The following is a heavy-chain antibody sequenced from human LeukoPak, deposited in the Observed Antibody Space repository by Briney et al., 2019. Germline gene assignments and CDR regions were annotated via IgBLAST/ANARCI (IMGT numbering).Heavy chain of an antibody. Sequence: AGGSLRLSCAASGFTFDDYAMHWVRQAPGKGLEWVSGISWNSGSIAYADSVKGRFTISRDNAKNSLYLQMNSLRAEDTALYYCAKDIAYRGYCTNAVCYNDYYYYYYGMDVWGQGTTVTVSS. J-gene: IGHJ6*02. CDR2: ISWNSGSI. CDR1: GFTFDDYA. V-gene: IGHV3-9*01. D-gene: IGHD2-8*01. CDR3: AKDIAYRGYCTNAVCYNDYYYYYYGMDV.